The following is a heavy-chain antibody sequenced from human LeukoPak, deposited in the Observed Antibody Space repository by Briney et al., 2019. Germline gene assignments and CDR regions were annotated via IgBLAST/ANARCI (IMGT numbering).Heavy chain of an antibody. CDR1: GFTFSSYS. D-gene: IGHD2-15*01. CDR2: ISSSSSYI. CDR3: ARIPSLIVGGFDY. Sequence: PGGSLRLSCAASGFTFSSYSMNWGRQAPGKGLEWVSSISSSSSYIYYADSVKGRFTISRDNAKNSLYLQMNSLRAEDTAVYYCARIPSLIVGGFDYWGQGTLVTVSS. J-gene: IGHJ4*02. V-gene: IGHV3-21*01.